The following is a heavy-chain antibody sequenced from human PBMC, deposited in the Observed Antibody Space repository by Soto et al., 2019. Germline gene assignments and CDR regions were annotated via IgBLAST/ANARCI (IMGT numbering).Heavy chain of an antibody. V-gene: IGHV1-58*01. D-gene: IGHD6-6*01. CDR1: GFTFTSSA. J-gene: IGHJ6*02. Sequence: SVKVSCKASGFTFTSSAVQWVRQARGQRLEWIGWIVVGSGNTNYAQKFQERVTTTRDMSTSTAYMELSSLRSEDTAVYYCAADQGVGIAARPDHYYYYGMDVWGQGTTVTVSS. CDR2: IVVGSGNT. CDR3: AADQGVGIAARPDHYYYYGMDV.